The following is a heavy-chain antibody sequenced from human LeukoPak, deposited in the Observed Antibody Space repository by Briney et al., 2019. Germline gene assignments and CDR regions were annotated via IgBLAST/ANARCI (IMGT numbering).Heavy chain of an antibody. V-gene: IGHV3-7*01. D-gene: IGHD6-13*01. CDR2: IKQDGSEK. J-gene: IGHJ6*03. Sequence: GGSLRLSCAASGFTFSSYWMSWVRQAPGKGLEWVANIKQDGSEKYYVDSVKGRFTISRDNAKNSLYLQMNSLRAEDTAVYYCARDDGVVSSWLWDYYYMDVWGKGTTVTVSS. CDR1: GFTFSSYW. CDR3: ARDDGVVSSWLWDYYYMDV.